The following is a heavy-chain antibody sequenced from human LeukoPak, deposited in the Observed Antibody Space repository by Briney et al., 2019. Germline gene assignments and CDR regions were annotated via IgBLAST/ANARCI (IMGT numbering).Heavy chain of an antibody. CDR3: GRLHYGSGSYYRPYYYYSMDV. CDR1: GGSFSGYY. J-gene: IGHJ6*03. D-gene: IGHD3-10*01. V-gene: IGHV4-34*01. Sequence: PSEALSLTCAVYGGSFSGYYWSWIRQPPGKGLEWIGEINHSGSTNYNPSLKSRVTISVDTSKNQFSLKLSSVTAADTAVYYCGRLHYGSGSYYRPYYYYSMDVWGKGTTVTISS. CDR2: INHSGST.